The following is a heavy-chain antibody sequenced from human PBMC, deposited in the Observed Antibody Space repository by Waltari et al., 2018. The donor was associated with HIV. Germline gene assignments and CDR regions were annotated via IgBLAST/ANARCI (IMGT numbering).Heavy chain of an antibody. J-gene: IGHJ4*02. D-gene: IGHD1-1*01. CDR2: ISGSGGTT. Sequence: EVQLLESGGGLVQPGGSLRISCAASGFTFSSYVMNWVRQAPGKGLEWASSISGSGGTTYYADSVKGRFTISRDNAKNTLYMQMNSLRAEDTAVYYCAKVINWAFDYWGQGTLVTVSS. V-gene: IGHV3-23*01. CDR3: AKVINWAFDY. CDR1: GFTFSSYV.